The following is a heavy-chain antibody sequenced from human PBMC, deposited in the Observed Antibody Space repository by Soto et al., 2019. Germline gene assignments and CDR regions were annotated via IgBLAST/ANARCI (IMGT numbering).Heavy chain of an antibody. CDR1: GGSFSGYY. CDR2: INHSGST. D-gene: IGHD3-10*01. J-gene: IGHJ5*02. Sequence: SETLSLTCAVYGGSFSGYYWSWIRQPPGKGLEWIGEINHSGSTNYNPSLKSRVTISVDTSKNQFSLKLSPVTAADTAVYYCARGVPYYYGSGSSGWFDPWGQGTLVT. CDR3: ARGVPYYYGSGSSGWFDP. V-gene: IGHV4-34*01.